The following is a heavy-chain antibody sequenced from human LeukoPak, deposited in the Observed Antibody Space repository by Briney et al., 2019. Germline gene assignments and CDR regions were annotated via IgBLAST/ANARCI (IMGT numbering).Heavy chain of an antibody. V-gene: IGHV3-23*01. CDR3: AKDTGMATIGCVDY. CDR1: GFTFSSYG. J-gene: IGHJ4*02. Sequence: PGGSLRLSCAASGFTFSSYGMSWVRRAPGKGPEWVSGISGSGGNTYYADSVKGRFTISRDNSQNTLYLQMNTLRAEDTAVYYCAKDTGMATIGCVDYWGQGTLVTVSS. CDR2: ISGSGGNT. D-gene: IGHD5-24*01.